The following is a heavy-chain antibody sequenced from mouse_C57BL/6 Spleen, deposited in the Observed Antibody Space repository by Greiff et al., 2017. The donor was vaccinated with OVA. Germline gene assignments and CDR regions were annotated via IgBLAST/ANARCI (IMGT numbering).Heavy chain of an antibody. CDR3: ATANWDEDYYAMDY. CDR2: INPSSGYT. V-gene: IGHV1-7*01. J-gene: IGHJ4*01. Sequence: VQLQQSGAELAKPGASVKLSCKASGYTFTSYWMHWVKQRPGQGLEWIGYINPSSGYTKYNQKFKDKATLNADKSSRTAYMQLSSLTYEDTAVYYCATANWDEDYYAMDYWGQGTSVTVSS. D-gene: IGHD4-1*01. CDR1: GYTFTSYW.